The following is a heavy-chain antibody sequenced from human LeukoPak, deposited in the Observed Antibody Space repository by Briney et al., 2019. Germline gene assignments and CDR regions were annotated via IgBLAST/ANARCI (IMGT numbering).Heavy chain of an antibody. Sequence: PSETLSLTCTVSGGSISSHYWSWIRQPPGKGLEWIGYTYYSGSTNYNPSLKSRVTISVDTSKNQFSLKLGSVTAADTAVYYCARYYGSGSYYYFDYWGQGTLVTVSS. CDR2: TYYSGST. V-gene: IGHV4-59*11. D-gene: IGHD3-10*01. J-gene: IGHJ4*02. CDR3: ARYYGSGSYYYFDY. CDR1: GGSISSHY.